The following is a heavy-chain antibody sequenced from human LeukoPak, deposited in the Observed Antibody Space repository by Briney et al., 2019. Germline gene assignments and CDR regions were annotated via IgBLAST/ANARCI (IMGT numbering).Heavy chain of an antibody. Sequence: ASVKVSCKASGYTFTSYYMHWVRQAPAQGLEWMGIINPSGGSTSYAQKFQGRVTMTRDTSTSTVYMELSSLRSEDTAVYYCARAYCGGDFFWYYFDYWGQGTLVTVSS. D-gene: IGHD2-21*02. CDR2: INPSGGST. CDR1: GYTFTSYY. CDR3: ARAYCGGDFFWYYFDY. V-gene: IGHV1-46*01. J-gene: IGHJ4*02.